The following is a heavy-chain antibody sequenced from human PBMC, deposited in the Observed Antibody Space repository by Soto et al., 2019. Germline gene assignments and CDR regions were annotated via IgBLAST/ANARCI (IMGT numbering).Heavy chain of an antibody. V-gene: IGHV1-2*04. D-gene: IGHD5-12*01. CDR1: GYTFTGYY. J-gene: IGHJ6*02. CDR2: INPNSGGT. CDR3: ARAVLVATIEPPPYYYYYGMDV. Sequence: GASVKVSCKASGYTFTGYYMHWVRQAPGQGLEWMGWINPNSGGTNYAQKFQGWVTMTRDTSISTAYMELSRLRSDDTAVYYCARAVLVATIEPPPYYYYYGMDVWGQGTTVTVSS.